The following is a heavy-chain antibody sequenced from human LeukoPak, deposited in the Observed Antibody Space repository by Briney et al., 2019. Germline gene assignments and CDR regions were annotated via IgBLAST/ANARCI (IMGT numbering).Heavy chain of an antibody. J-gene: IGHJ4*02. CDR2: IIPIFGTA. V-gene: IGHV1-69*06. CDR1: GGTFSSYA. D-gene: IGHD3-22*01. CDR3: ARGPIVVTARVYFDY. Sequence: GASVKVSCKASGGTFSSYAISWVRQAPGQGLEWMGGIIPIFGTANYAQKFQGRVTITADKSTSTAYMELSSLRSEDTAVYYCARGPIVVTARVYFDYWGQGTLVTVSS.